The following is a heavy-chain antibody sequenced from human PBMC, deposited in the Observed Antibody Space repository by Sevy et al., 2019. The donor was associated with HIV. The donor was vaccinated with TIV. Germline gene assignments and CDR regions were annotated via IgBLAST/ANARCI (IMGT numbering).Heavy chain of an antibody. D-gene: IGHD3-9*01. V-gene: IGHV4-61*02. CDR3: ARSVTLTGYYYYFDY. Sequence: TLSLTCSVSGDSISSGSYYWSWIRQPAGKGLEWIGRIYSSGSTNYNPSLKSRVTISVDTSKNQFSLKLSSVTAADTAVYYCARSVTLTGYYYYFDYWGQGTLVTVSS. CDR2: IYSSGST. CDR1: GDSISSGSYY. J-gene: IGHJ4*02.